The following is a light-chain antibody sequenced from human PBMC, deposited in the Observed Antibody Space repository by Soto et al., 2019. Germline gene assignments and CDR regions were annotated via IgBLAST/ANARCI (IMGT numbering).Light chain of an antibody. V-gene: IGKV1-5*03. CDR2: KAS. J-gene: IGKJ1*01. CDR1: QTIDSG. Sequence: DIQLTQSPSTLSASVGDRVTITCRTSQTIDSGLAWYQQKPGKAPQVLIYKASSLESGVPSRFSGSESGTEFTLTISSLQTDDFATYYCQQYKNYSWTFGQGTKVDIK. CDR3: QQYKNYSWT.